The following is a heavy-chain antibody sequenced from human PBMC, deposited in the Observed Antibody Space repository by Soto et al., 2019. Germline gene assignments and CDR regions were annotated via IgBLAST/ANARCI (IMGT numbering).Heavy chain of an antibody. J-gene: IGHJ6*02. CDR1: GYTFTNYY. Sequence: ASVKVSCKASGYTFTNYYIHWVRQAPGQGLEWMGIINPSGSTTYAQKFQGRVTLTRDTSTSTVYMELSRLRSEDAAVYYCAREAGVAIFGVVSYYGMDVWGQGTTVTVSS. CDR3: AREAGVAIFGVVSYYGMDV. V-gene: IGHV1-46*01. D-gene: IGHD3-3*02. CDR2: INPSGST.